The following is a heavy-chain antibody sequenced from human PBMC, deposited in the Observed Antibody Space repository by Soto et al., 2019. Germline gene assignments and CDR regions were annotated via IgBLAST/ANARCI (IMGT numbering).Heavy chain of an antibody. CDR1: GFTFSSYA. CDR2: ISGSGGST. Sequence: EVQLLESGGGLVQPGGSLRLSCAASGFTFSSYAMSWVRQAPGKGLEWVSPISGSGGSTYYADSVKGRFTISRDNSKNTLYLQMNSLRAEDTAVYYCAKDEVGAIYDYYYGMDVWGQGTTVTVSS. J-gene: IGHJ6*02. D-gene: IGHD1-26*01. V-gene: IGHV3-23*01. CDR3: AKDEVGAIYDYYYGMDV.